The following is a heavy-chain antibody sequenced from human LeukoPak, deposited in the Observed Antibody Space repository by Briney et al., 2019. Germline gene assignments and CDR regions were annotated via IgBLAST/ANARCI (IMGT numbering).Heavy chain of an antibody. V-gene: IGHV3-7*01. CDR1: GFTFSGYW. J-gene: IGHJ5*02. CDR3: ARDRLRFLEWLSRPS. Sequence: GGSLRLSCAASGFTFSGYWMTWVRQAPGKGLEWVANIKQDGSEKYYVDSEKGRFTISRDNAKNSLYLQMNSLRAEDTAVYYCARDRLRFLEWLSRPSWGQGTLVTVSS. CDR2: IKQDGSEK. D-gene: IGHD3-3*01.